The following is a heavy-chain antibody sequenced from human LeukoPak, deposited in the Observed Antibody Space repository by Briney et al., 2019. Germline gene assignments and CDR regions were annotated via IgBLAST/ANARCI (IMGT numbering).Heavy chain of an antibody. CDR1: GFTFRSYW. Sequence: GGSLRLSCAASGFTFRSYWMNWVRQAPGKGLEWVSYISNSGTAIYYADSVKGRFTISRDNAKSSLYLQMNSLRAEDTAVYYCARAGYSMDTEYFQHWGQGTLVTVSS. CDR3: ARAGYSMDTEYFQH. CDR2: ISNSGTAI. J-gene: IGHJ1*01. D-gene: IGHD5-18*01. V-gene: IGHV3-48*04.